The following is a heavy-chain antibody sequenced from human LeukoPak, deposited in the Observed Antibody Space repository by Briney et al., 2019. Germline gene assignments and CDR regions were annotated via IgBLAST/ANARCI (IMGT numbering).Heavy chain of an antibody. CDR2: IHTSGSA. D-gene: IGHD2-2*01. V-gene: IGHV4-61*02. Sequence: KSSQTLSLTCTVSGGSITSGGYSWNWIRQPAGKGVEWIGRIHTSGSANYNPSLKSRVTFSVDTSKNHFSLNLSSVTAADTAIYYCARTLMPSIHEAFHIRGQGTTVTVSS. CDR3: ARTLMPSIHEAFHI. J-gene: IGHJ3*02. CDR1: GGSITSGGYS.